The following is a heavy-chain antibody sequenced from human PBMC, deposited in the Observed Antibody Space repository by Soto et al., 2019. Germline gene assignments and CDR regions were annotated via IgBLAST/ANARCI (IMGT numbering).Heavy chain of an antibody. Sequence: GGSMRLSCAASGFTFSSYWMSWVRQAPGKGLEWVANIKQDGSEKYYVDSVKGRFTISRDNAKNSLYLQMNSLRVEDTAVYYCATIAAAGTEAFDIWGQGTMVTVSS. J-gene: IGHJ3*02. D-gene: IGHD6-13*01. CDR1: GFTFSSYW. CDR3: ATIAAAGTEAFDI. V-gene: IGHV3-7*01. CDR2: IKQDGSEK.